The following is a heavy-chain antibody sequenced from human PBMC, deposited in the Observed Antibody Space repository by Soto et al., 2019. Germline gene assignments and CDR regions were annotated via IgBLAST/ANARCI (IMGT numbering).Heavy chain of an antibody. CDR1: GFTFSSYA. CDR3: AKRIMATIGHFDS. V-gene: IGHV3-23*01. D-gene: IGHD5-12*01. Sequence: LRLSCAASGFTFSSYAMSWVRQGPGKGLEWVSSISGIGHSTYYADSVKGRFTISRDNSKNTLFLQMSSLRAEDTAVYYCAKRIMATIGHFDSWGQGTLVTVSS. J-gene: IGHJ4*02. CDR2: ISGIGHST.